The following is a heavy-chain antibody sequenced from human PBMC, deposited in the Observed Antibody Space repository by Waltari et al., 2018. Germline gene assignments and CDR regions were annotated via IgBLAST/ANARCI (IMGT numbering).Heavy chain of an antibody. Sequence: EVQLLESGGGLVQPGGSLRLSCAASGFTFSSYAMSWVRQAPGKGLEWVSAISGSGGSTYYADSVKGLFTISRDNSKNTLYLQMNSRRAEDTAVYYCAKDASGYDSSGYYRWFDPWGQGTLVTVSS. V-gene: IGHV3-23*01. J-gene: IGHJ5*02. CDR2: ISGSGGST. D-gene: IGHD3-22*01. CDR1: GFTFSSYA. CDR3: AKDASGYDSSGYYRWFDP.